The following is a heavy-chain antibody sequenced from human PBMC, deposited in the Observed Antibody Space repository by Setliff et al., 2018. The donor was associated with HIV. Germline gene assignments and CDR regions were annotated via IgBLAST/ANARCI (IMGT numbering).Heavy chain of an antibody. J-gene: IGHJ6*03. CDR3: ARAGVVEGYYYYYYMDV. D-gene: IGHD2-15*01. CDR2: IGGSGGNT. CDR1: GFTLSTYA. V-gene: IGHV3-23*01. Sequence: PGGSLRLSCAASGFTLSTYAMSWVRQAPGKGLEWVSAIGGSGGNTYYAGSVKGRFTISRDNSKNTLFLQMNSLRAEDTAVYYCARAGVVEGYYYYYYMDVWGKGTTVTVSS.